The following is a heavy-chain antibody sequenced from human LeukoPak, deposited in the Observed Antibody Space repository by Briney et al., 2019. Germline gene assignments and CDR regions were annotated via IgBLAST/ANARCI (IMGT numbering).Heavy chain of an antibody. CDR3: ARHGSVRSPLGP. Sequence: WETLSLTCTVSGGSISSYYWSWVRQPPGEGLEWIGYIYATGSTNYNPALKRRVTISVDTSKNQFSLNLRSVPAADTAVYYCARHGSVRSPLGPWGQGTLVTVSS. CDR2: IYATGST. J-gene: IGHJ5*02. V-gene: IGHV4-4*09. D-gene: IGHD3-10*01. CDR1: GGSISSYY.